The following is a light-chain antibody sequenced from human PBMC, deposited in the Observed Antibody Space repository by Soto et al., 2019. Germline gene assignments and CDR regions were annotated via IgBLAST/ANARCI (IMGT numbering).Light chain of an antibody. CDR2: DAS. V-gene: IGKV3-11*01. CDR1: QSVSRH. CDR3: QHRSSWPIT. Sequence: ETVLTQSPATLSLSPGERATLSCRASQSVSRHLVWYQQKPGQAPRLLIYDASNRATGIPARFSGSGFGTDFTLTISSLEPEDFAVYYCQHRSSWPITFGGGTKVEIK. J-gene: IGKJ4*01.